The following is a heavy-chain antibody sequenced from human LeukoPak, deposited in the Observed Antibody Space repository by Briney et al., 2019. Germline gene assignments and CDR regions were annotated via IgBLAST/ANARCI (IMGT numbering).Heavy chain of an antibody. J-gene: IGHJ3*02. CDR2: ISPKSDYI. CDR3: ARKDTGSSEAFDI. CDR1: GFTFSSYT. Sequence: GGSLRLSCAASGFTFSSYTLTWVRQAPGKGMEWVSSISPKSDYIYYADSVKGRFTISRDNARNSLYLQMSSLRAEDTAVYYCARKDTGSSEAFDIWGQGTMVTVSS. V-gene: IGHV3-21*01. D-gene: IGHD2-15*01.